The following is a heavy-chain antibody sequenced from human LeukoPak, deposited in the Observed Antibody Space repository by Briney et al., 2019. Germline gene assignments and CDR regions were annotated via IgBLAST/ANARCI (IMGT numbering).Heavy chain of an antibody. D-gene: IGHD5-18*01. V-gene: IGHV3-23*01. Sequence: GGSLRLSCAASGFTFSSYAMSWVRQAPGKGLEWVSAISGSGGSTYYADSVKGRFTISRDNSKNTLYLQMNSLRAEDTAVYYCAKDESIQLWLLSFDYWGQGTLVTVSS. CDR1: GFTFSSYA. CDR2: ISGSGGST. CDR3: AKDESIQLWLLSFDY. J-gene: IGHJ4*02.